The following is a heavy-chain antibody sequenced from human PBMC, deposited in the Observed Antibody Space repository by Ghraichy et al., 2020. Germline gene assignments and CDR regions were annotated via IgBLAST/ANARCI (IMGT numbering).Heavy chain of an antibody. CDR1: GFTFNNYA. CDR2: VPPDGTK. D-gene: IGHD3-10*01. J-gene: IGHJ4*02. Sequence: GVSLNISCATSGFTFNNYAMRWVRQAPGKGLDWVSSVPPDGTKYYADSVRGRFTISRDNSKNTVYLQMDSLRAEDTALYYCAAGAKSFFDYWGQGTLVTVSS. CDR3: AAGAKSFFDY. V-gene: IGHV3-23*01.